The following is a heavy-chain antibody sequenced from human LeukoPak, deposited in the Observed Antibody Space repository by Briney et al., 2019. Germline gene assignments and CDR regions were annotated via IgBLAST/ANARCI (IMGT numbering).Heavy chain of an antibody. CDR3: ARSSPAIGVGL. J-gene: IGHJ4*02. CDR1: GFTFSNYW. D-gene: IGHD3-3*01. Sequence: GGSLRLSCAASGFTFSNYWISWVRQAAGKGLEWVANIQEDGSGKLYVDSVRGRFTISRDNAKNSLYLQMSSLRVEDTAVYYCARSSPAIGVGLWGQGTLVTVSS. CDR2: IQEDGSGK. V-gene: IGHV3-7*03.